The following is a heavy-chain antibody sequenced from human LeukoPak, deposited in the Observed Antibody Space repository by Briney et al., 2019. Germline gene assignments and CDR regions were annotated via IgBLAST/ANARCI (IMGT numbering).Heavy chain of an antibody. J-gene: IGHJ4*02. CDR2: ISGSGGSP. CDR3: AKGSDTSSWLLDF. V-gene: IGHV3-23*01. Sequence: GGSLRLSCEASGFTFSSYAMSWVRQAPGKGLEWVSAISGSGGSPYYADSVKGRFTISRDNSKNTLYLQMNSLRAEDTAIYFCAKGSDTSSWLLDFWGQGTLVTVSS. D-gene: IGHD6-13*01. CDR1: GFTFSSYA.